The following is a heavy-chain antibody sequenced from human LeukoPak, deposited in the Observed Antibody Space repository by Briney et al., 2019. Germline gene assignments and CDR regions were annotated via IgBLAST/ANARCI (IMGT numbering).Heavy chain of an antibody. Sequence: PGGSLRLSCAASGFTFSNHGMNWVRQAPGKGLEWLSGVSPPGGGTYYADSVKGRFTISRDNSKNTLYLQMNSLRAEDAAVYFCAKAPVTSCRGAYCYPFDSWGQGTLVTVSS. V-gene: IGHV3-23*01. CDR2: VSPPGGGT. D-gene: IGHD2-21*01. CDR1: GFTFSNHG. CDR3: AKAPVTSCRGAYCYPFDS. J-gene: IGHJ4*02.